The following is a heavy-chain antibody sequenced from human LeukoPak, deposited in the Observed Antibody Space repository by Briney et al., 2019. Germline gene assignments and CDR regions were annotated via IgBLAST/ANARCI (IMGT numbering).Heavy chain of an antibody. Sequence: SETLSLTCTVSGASISSFYWSWVRQPPGRGLEWIAYIYYNGNTNHNPSLKSRVTISLDTSENQFSLKLSSVTAADTAVYYCARHSTGGRGFDSWGQGTLVTVSS. CDR3: ARHSTGGRGFDS. CDR1: GASISSFY. D-gene: IGHD7-27*01. CDR2: IYYNGNT. V-gene: IGHV4-59*08. J-gene: IGHJ4*02.